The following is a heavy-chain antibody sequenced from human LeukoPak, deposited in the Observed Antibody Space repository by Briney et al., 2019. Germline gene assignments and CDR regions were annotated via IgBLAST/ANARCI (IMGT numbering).Heavy chain of an antibody. J-gene: IGHJ5*02. CDR2: IYYSGST. CDR1: GGSISSSSYY. D-gene: IGHD5-18*01. V-gene: IGHV4-39*07. Sequence: PSETLSLTCTVSGGSISSSSYYWGWIRQPPGKGLEWIGSIYYSGSTYYNPSLKSRVTISVDTSKNQFSLKLSSVTAADTAVYYCARDREYSYGPHWFDPWGQGTLVTVSS. CDR3: ARDREYSYGPHWFDP.